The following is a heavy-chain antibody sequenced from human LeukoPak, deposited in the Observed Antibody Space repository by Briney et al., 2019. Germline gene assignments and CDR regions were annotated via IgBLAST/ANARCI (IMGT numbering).Heavy chain of an antibody. CDR3: AREHCSGGSCYSIYYYYYMDV. D-gene: IGHD2-15*01. Sequence: SETLSLTCTVSGGSISSSSYYWGWIRQPPGKGLEWIGSIYYSGSTYNPSLKSRVTISVDTSKKQFSLKLSSVTAADTAVYYCAREHCSGGSCYSIYYYYYMDVWGKGTTVTVSS. J-gene: IGHJ6*03. CDR2: IYYSGST. CDR1: GGSISSSSYY. V-gene: IGHV4-39*07.